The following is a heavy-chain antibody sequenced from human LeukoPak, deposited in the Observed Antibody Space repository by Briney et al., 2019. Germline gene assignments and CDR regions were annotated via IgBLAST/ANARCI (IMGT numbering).Heavy chain of an antibody. Sequence: ASVKVSCKASGYTFTSYAMNWVRQAPGQGLEWMGWINTNTGNPTYAQGFTGRFVFSLDTSVSTAYLQISSLKAEDTAVYYCARDVSVVVVVAAITDAFDIWGQGTMVTVSS. CDR3: ARDVSVVVVVAAITDAFDI. J-gene: IGHJ3*02. CDR1: GYTFTSYA. CDR2: INTNTGNP. V-gene: IGHV7-4-1*02. D-gene: IGHD2-15*01.